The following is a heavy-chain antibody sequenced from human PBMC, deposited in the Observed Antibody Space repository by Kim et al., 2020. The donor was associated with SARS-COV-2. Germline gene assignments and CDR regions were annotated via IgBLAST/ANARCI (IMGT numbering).Heavy chain of an antibody. CDR3: TTGSVVPAAMFDY. J-gene: IGHJ4*02. V-gene: IGHV3-15*01. D-gene: IGHD2-2*01. Sequence: YAAPVKGRFTISRDDSKNTLYLQMNSLKTEDTAVYYCTTGSVVPAAMFDYWGQGTLVTVSS.